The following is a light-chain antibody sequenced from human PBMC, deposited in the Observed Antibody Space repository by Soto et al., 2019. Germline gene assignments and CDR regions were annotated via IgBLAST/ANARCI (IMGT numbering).Light chain of an antibody. J-gene: IGKJ5*01. CDR2: GAS. V-gene: IGKV3-20*01. Sequence: EIVLTQSPGTLSLSPVERATLSCRASQSVSSSYLAWYQQKPGQAPRLLIYGASSRATGIPDGFSGSGSGTDFTLTISRLEPEDFAVYYCQQYGSSPPSITFGQGTRLEIK. CDR1: QSVSSSY. CDR3: QQYGSSPPSIT.